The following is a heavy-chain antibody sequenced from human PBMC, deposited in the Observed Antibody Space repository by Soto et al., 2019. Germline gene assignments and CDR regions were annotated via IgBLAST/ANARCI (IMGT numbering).Heavy chain of an antibody. CDR1: GNIFNDYE. CDR2: INGGNGNT. J-gene: IGHJ4*02. V-gene: IGHV1-3*01. CDR3: ATAISATTFDH. Sequence: QVHLVQSGAEVKAPGASVRISCATSGNIFNDYEIHWLRQAPGQRLEWMGWINGGNGNTGSPQRFQSRVTMSRDTSARTSYVELRSLSPEDTAVYYCATAISATTFDHWGQGNLVTVSP.